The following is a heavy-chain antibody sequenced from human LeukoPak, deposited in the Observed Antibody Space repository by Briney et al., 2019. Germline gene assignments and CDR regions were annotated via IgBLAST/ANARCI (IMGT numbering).Heavy chain of an antibody. D-gene: IGHD6-19*01. CDR2: ISSSSSYI. Sequence: PGGSLRLSCAASGFTFSSYSMNWVRQAPGKGLEWVSSISSSSSYIYYADSVKGRFTISRDNAKNSLYLQMNSLSAEDTAVYYCARGRRAVGDYWGQGTLVTVSS. CDR1: GFTFSSYS. CDR3: ARGRRAVGDY. J-gene: IGHJ4*02. V-gene: IGHV3-21*01.